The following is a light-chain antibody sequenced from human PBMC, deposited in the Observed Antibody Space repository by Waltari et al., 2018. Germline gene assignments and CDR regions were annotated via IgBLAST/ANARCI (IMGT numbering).Light chain of an antibody. CDR2: GAS. Sequence: EIVMTQSPATLSVFPGEKATPSCRARQRVRSNLAWYQQRPGQAPRLLIYGASTRATGIPARFSGSGSGTDFTLTISSLQSEDFAVYYCQHYNSRPLTFGGGTKVEMK. CDR3: QHYNSRPLT. V-gene: IGKV3-15*01. J-gene: IGKJ4*01. CDR1: QRVRSN.